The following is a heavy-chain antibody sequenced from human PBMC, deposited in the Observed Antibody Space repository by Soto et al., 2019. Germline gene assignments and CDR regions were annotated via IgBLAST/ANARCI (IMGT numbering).Heavy chain of an antibody. CDR2: IYYSGST. V-gene: IGHV4-30-4*01. J-gene: IGHJ4*02. CDR3: ARDLRRGYSYGYIDY. CDR1: GGYISSGDYY. Sequence: SLTCNVCGGYISSGDYYWSCMRQPPGKGLEWIGYIYYSGSTYYNPSLKSRVTISVDTSKNQFSLKLSSVTAADTAVYYCARDLRRGYSYGYIDYWAPGTLVTVSS. D-gene: IGHD5-18*01.